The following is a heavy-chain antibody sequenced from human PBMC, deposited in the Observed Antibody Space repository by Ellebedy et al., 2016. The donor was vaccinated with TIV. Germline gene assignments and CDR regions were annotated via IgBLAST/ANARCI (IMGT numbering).Heavy chain of an antibody. D-gene: IGHD3-3*01. Sequence: GESLKISCKGSGYSFTSYWIGWVRQMPGKGLEWMGIIYPGDSDTRYSPSFQGQVTISADKSISTAYLQWSSLKASDTAMYYCARGRGSGYHNAYYYYYYGMDVWGQGTTVTVSS. J-gene: IGHJ6*02. V-gene: IGHV5-51*01. CDR2: IYPGDSDT. CDR1: GYSFTSYW. CDR3: ARGRGSGYHNAYYYYYYGMDV.